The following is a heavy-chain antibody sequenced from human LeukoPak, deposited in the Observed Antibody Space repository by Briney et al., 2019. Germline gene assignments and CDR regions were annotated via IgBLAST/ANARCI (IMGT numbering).Heavy chain of an antibody. CDR2: INSDGSST. V-gene: IGHV3-74*01. J-gene: IGHJ4*02. Sequence: GGSLRLSCAASGFTFSNYWMHWVRQAPGKWLVWVSRINSDGSSTSYADSVKGRFTISRDNAKNTLCLQMNSLRAEDTAVYYCTRDPHGTASYWGQGTLVTVSP. CDR1: GFTFSNYW. CDR3: TRDPHGTASY. D-gene: IGHD2-21*02.